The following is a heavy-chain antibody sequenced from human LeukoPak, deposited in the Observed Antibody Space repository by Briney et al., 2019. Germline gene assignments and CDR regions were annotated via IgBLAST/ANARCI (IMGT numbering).Heavy chain of an antibody. CDR1: GGSISSYY. CDR3: AREQRWLHKFDY. CDR2: INHSGST. V-gene: IGHV4-34*01. D-gene: IGHD5-24*01. Sequence: PSETLSLXCTVSGGSISSYYWSWIRRPPGKGLESIGEINHSGSTNYNPSLKSRVTISVDTSKNQFSLKLSSVTAADTAVYYCAREQRWLHKFDYWGQGTLVTVSS. J-gene: IGHJ4*02.